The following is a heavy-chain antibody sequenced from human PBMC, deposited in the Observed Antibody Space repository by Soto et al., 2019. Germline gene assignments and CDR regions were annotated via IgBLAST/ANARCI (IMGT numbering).Heavy chain of an antibody. V-gene: IGHV1-8*01. Sequence: GASVKVSCKASGYTFTSYDINWVRQATGQGLEWMGWMNPNSGNTGYAQKFQGRVTMTRNTSISTAYMELSSLRSEDTAVYYCARDYSSSWSFQYYYYYYGMDVCGQGTTVTVYS. CDR3: ARDYSSSWSFQYYYYYYGMDV. D-gene: IGHD6-13*01. CDR2: MNPNSGNT. CDR1: GYTFTSYD. J-gene: IGHJ6*02.